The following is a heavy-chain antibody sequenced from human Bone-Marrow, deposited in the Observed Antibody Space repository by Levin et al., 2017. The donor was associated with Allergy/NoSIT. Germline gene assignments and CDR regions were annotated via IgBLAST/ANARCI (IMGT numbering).Heavy chain of an antibody. D-gene: IGHD3-22*01. CDR3: TTSPNYDIDG. V-gene: IGHV3-7*01. CDR2: MNEDGSQT. J-gene: IGHJ6*01. CDR1: GFTFRSYW. Sequence: GESLKISCVASGFTFRSYWMSWVRQAPGEGLEWVANMNEDGSQTYYVDSVKGRFTISRDNAMNSMYLQMNSLRVEDTALYYCTTSPNYDIDGRGQGTTVTVSS.